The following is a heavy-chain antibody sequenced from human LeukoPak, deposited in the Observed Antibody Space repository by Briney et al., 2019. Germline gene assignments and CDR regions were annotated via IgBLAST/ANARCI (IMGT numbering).Heavy chain of an antibody. D-gene: IGHD6-19*01. CDR3: ARKSNTSSGWFAFDY. Sequence: GASVKVTCKASGYTFTSYDINWVRQATGQGPEWMGWMNPNSGNTGYAQKFQGRVTMTRNTSTSTAYMELTSLRSEDTAVYYCARKSNTSSGWFAFDYWGQGTLVTVSS. CDR2: MNPNSGNT. CDR1: GYTFTSYD. J-gene: IGHJ4*02. V-gene: IGHV1-8*01.